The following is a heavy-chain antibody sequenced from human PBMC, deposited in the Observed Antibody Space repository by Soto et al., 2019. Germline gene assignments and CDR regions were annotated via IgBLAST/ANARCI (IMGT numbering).Heavy chain of an antibody. CDR2: VKSDGTTA. J-gene: IGHJ4*02. Sequence: EVLLVESGGGLVQPGGSLRLSCEASGFAFTSYWMHWVRQAPGKGLVWVAGVKSDGTTATYADSVRGRFTISRDNAKNTLYLQMTSLSAEDTAVYYCACLFASTYSPRPFDFWGQGTQVTVSS. CDR3: ACLFASTYSPRPFDF. D-gene: IGHD2-15*01. CDR1: GFAFTSYW. V-gene: IGHV3-74*01.